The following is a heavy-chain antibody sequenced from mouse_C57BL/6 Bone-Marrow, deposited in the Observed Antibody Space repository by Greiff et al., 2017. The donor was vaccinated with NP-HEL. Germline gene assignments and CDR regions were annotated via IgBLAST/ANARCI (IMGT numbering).Heavy chain of an antibody. D-gene: IGHD1-1*01. CDR2: IYPRSGNT. Sequence: QVHVKQSGAELARPGASVKLSYKASGYTFTSYGISWVKQRTGQGLEWIGEIYPRSGNTYYNEKFKGKATLTADKSSSTAYMELRSLTSEDSAVYFCARAPYYYGSSDFDYWGQGTTLTVSS. J-gene: IGHJ2*01. CDR3: ARAPYYYGSSDFDY. V-gene: IGHV1-81*01. CDR1: GYTFTSYG.